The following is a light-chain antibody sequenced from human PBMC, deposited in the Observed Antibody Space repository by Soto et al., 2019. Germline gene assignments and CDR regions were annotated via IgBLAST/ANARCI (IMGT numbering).Light chain of an antibody. CDR1: QSVSSSY. V-gene: IGKV3-20*01. CDR3: QQYGSSPPLT. J-gene: IGKJ4*01. Sequence: EIVLTQSPGTLSLSPGKRATLSCRASQSVSSSYLAWYQQKPGQAPRLLIYGASSRATGIPDRFSGSGSGTDFTLTISRLEPEDFAVYYCQQYGSSPPLTFGGGTKVDIK. CDR2: GAS.